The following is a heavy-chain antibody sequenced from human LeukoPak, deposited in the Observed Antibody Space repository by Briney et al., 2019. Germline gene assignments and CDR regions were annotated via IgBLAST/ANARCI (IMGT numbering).Heavy chain of an antibody. CDR1: GFTFSSYS. J-gene: IGHJ2*01. V-gene: IGHV3-48*04. D-gene: IGHD4-17*01. Sequence: GGSLRLSCAASGFTFSSYSMNWVRQAPGKGLEWVSYISSSSSTIYYADSVKGRFTISRDNAKNSLYLQMNSLRAEDTAMYYCAREDYGDYPCWYFNLWGRGTLVTVSS. CDR3: AREDYGDYPCWYFNL. CDR2: ISSSSSTI.